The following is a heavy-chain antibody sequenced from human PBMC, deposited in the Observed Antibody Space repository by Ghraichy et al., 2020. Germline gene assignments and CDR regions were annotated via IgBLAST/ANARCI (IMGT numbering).Heavy chain of an antibody. V-gene: IGHV4-34*01. Sequence: SETLSLTCAVYGGSFSGYYWSWIRQPPGKGLEWIGEINHSGSTNYNPSLKSRVTISVDTSKNQFSLKLSSVTAADTAVYYCARGTRYSSGWYRAEWFDPWGQGTLVTVSS. CDR3: ARGTRYSSGWYRAEWFDP. D-gene: IGHD6-19*01. CDR2: INHSGST. J-gene: IGHJ5*02. CDR1: GGSFSGYY.